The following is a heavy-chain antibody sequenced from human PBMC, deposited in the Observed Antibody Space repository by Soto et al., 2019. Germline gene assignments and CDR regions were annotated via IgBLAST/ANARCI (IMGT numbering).Heavy chain of an antibody. D-gene: IGHD3-10*01. CDR2: IYHSGST. J-gene: IGHJ1*01. CDR1: GYSISSGYY. CDR3: ATFSGSFAV. V-gene: IGHV4-38-2*01. Sequence: SETLSLTCAVSGYSISSGYYWGWIRQPPGKGLEWIGSIYHSGSTYYNPSLKSRVTISVDTSKNQFSLKLSSVTAADTAVYYCATFSGSFAVWGQRTLVTVSS.